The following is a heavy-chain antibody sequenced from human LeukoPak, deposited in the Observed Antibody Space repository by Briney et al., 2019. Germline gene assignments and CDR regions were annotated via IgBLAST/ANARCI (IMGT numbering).Heavy chain of an antibody. CDR3: ARHYYDRSDSYSFDY. Sequence: SETLSLTCTVSGGSISGYYWSWIRQPPGKGLEWIGYIFSGGSTNYNPSLKSRVTISEKTSWNQFSLKMRSVTAAETAVYYCARHYYDRSDSYSFDYWGQGPLVTVSS. CDR2: IFSGGST. V-gene: IGHV4-59*08. D-gene: IGHD3-22*01. J-gene: IGHJ4*02. CDR1: GGSISGYY.